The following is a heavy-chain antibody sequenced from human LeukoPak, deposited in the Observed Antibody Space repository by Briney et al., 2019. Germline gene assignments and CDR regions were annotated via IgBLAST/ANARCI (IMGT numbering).Heavy chain of an antibody. V-gene: IGHV4-4*09. CDR1: GGSISSYY. D-gene: IGHD2-2*02. Sequence: SETLSLTCTVPGGSISSYYWSWFRQPPGKGLGWIGYIYTSGSTNYNPSLKSRVTISVDTSKNQFSLKLSSVTAADTAVYYCARSPRACSSTSCYTLRRAYYFDYWGQGTLVTVSS. J-gene: IGHJ4*02. CDR2: IYTSGST. CDR3: ARSPRACSSTSCYTLRRAYYFDY.